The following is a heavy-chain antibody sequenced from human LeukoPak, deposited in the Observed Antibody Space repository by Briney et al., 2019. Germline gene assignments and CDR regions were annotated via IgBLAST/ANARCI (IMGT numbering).Heavy chain of an antibody. Sequence: GASVKVSCKASGYTFTSYGISWVRQAPGRGLEWMGWISAYNGNTNYAQKLQGRVTMTTDTSTSTAYMELRSLRSDDTAVYYCARDVMEEVSGSHDRFDYWGQGTLVTVSS. CDR1: GYTFTSYG. CDR3: ARDVMEEVSGSHDRFDY. V-gene: IGHV1-18*01. D-gene: IGHD1-26*01. CDR2: ISAYNGNT. J-gene: IGHJ4*02.